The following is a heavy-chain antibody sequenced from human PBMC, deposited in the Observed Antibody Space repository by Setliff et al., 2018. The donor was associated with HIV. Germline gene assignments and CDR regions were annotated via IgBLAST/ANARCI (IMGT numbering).Heavy chain of an antibody. Sequence: ETLSLTCSVSGGSISNYYWSWIRQPPGKGLEWIGYIYYSGNTNYSPSLKSRVTISVDTSKNQFSLKLSSVTAADTAVYYCAKGRLGQADYWGQGTLVTVSS. CDR2: IYYSGNT. CDR3: AKGRLGQADY. V-gene: IGHV4-59*01. J-gene: IGHJ4*02. CDR1: GGSISNYY. D-gene: IGHD4-17*01.